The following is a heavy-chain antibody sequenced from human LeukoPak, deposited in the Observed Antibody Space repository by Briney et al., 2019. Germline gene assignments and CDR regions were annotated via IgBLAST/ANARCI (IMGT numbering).Heavy chain of an antibody. Sequence: TSETLSLTCAVNGGSFSGYYWIWIRQPPGKGLEWIGEINHSGSTNYNPSLKSRVTISVDTSKNQFSLKMSSVTDTDTAVYYCARGGECGSCDGFDMWGQGIMVTVSS. J-gene: IGHJ3*02. D-gene: IGHD2-15*01. CDR2: INHSGST. CDR1: GGSFSGYY. CDR3: ARGGECGSCDGFDM. V-gene: IGHV4-34*01.